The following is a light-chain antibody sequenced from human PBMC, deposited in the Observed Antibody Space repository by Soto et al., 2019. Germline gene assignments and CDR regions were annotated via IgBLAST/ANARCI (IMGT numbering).Light chain of an antibody. CDR1: TIDVDSSNY. CDR3: CSYATTFYV. Sequence: QSVLTQPRSVCWCPGQSFTISCTLPTIDVDSSNYVSWYQQHPGKAPKLMIYDVSERPSGVPDRFSGSKSGSTASLTISGLQAEDEADYYCCSYATTFYVFGSGTRSPS. V-gene: IGLV2-11*01. CDR2: DVS. J-gene: IGLJ1*01.